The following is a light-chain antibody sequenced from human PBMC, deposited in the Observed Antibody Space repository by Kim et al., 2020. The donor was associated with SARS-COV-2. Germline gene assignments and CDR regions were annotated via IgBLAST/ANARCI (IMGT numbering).Light chain of an antibody. CDR1: SLRSYY. Sequence: SSELTQDPAVSVALGQTVSITCQGDSLRSYYGSWYQQKPGQAPVLVIYGKNNRPSGIPDRFSGSSSGNTASLTIAGAQAEDEADYYCNSRDSSNYVVFGGGTQLTVL. CDR3: NSRDSSNYVV. CDR2: GKN. J-gene: IGLJ2*01. V-gene: IGLV3-19*01.